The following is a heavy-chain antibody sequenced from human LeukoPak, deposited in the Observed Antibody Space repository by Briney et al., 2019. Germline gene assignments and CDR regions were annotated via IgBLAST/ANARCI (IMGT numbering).Heavy chain of an antibody. CDR1: GYFISSGHF. CDR3: ARNWGY. J-gene: IGHJ4*02. CDR2: FYHRGST. D-gene: IGHD3-16*01. V-gene: IGHV4-38-2*02. Sequence: SETLPLTCNVSGYFISSGHFWGWIRQSPGKGLEWIGSFYHRGSTFYNPSLTSRVAISVDTSKNQFFLSLKSVTAADTAIYYCARNWGYWGRGTLVTVSS.